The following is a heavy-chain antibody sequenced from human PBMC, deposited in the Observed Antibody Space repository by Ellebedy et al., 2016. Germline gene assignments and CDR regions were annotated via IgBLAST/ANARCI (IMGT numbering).Heavy chain of an antibody. V-gene: IGHV3-7*01. Sequence: GESLKISCAASGSTLSTYWLSWFRQPPGKGLEWVANIKQDGSQIQYVDSVKGRFTISRDNAKNSLYLQMNSLRAEDTAVYYCAGGSGWLCDQWGQGTLVTVSS. CDR1: GSTLSTYW. D-gene: IGHD6-19*01. CDR2: IKQDGSQI. CDR3: AGGSGWLCDQ. J-gene: IGHJ4*02.